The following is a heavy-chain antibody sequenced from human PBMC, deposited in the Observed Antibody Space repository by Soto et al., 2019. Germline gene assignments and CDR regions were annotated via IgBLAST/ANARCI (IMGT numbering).Heavy chain of an antibody. J-gene: IGHJ4*02. CDR2: ISAYNGNT. CDR3: ATGYYDSSGYYPGSRDY. CDR1: GYSFTSYG. Sequence: XSVKVPCTTSGYSFTSYGIIWVRQAPGQGLEWMGWISAYNGNTNYAQKLQGRVTMTTDTSTSTAYMELRSLRSDDTAVYYCATGYYDSSGYYPGSRDYWGQGTLVTVSS. V-gene: IGHV1-18*01. D-gene: IGHD3-22*01.